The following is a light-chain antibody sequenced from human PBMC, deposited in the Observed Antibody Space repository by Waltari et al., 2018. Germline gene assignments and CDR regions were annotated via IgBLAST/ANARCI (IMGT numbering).Light chain of an antibody. J-gene: IGKJ1*01. CDR3: QQSYSXXWT. V-gene: IGKV1-39*01. CDR2: AAS. CDR1: QRITSY. Sequence: DIQMTQSPSSLSASVGDRVTITCRARQRITSYLNWYQQKPGGAPKVLIFAASSLQSGAPSXXSGSGSGXXXXLTISXXXPEDFATYFXQQSYSXXWTXGQGTXVEIK.